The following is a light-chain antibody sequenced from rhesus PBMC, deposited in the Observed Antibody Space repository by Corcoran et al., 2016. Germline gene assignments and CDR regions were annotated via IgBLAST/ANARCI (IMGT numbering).Light chain of an antibody. CDR3: QQSSNLST. J-gene: IGKJ4*01. CDR2: GAS. Sequence: ETVVTQSPATLSLSPGERATLSCRASQSVGSYLPWYPQKPGQAPRLLIYGASSRATGIPDRFSGSGAGTDFTLTISSLETEDVGVYYCQQSSNLSTFGGGTKVELK. V-gene: IGKV3-24*04. CDR1: QSVGSY.